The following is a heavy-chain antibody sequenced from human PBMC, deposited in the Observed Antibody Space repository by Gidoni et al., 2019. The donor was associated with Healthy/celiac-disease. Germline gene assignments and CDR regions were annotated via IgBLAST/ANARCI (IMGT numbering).Heavy chain of an antibody. CDR3: ARDNPTVTTLDI. Sequence: QVQLVESGGGVVQPGRSLRLSCSASGFTLSSDGMHWVRQAPGKGLEWVAVIWYDGFNKYYADSVKGRFTISRDNSKNTLYLQMNSLRAEDTAVYYCARDNPTVTTLDIWGQGTMVTVSS. D-gene: IGHD4-17*01. V-gene: IGHV3-33*01. J-gene: IGHJ3*02. CDR1: GFTLSSDG. CDR2: IWYDGFNK.